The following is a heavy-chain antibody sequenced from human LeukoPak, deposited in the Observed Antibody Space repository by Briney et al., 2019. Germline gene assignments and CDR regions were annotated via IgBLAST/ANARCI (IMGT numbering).Heavy chain of an antibody. CDR2: IYSGGST. D-gene: IGHD4-11*01. J-gene: IGHJ6*02. V-gene: IGHV3-53*01. Sequence: PGGSLRLSCAASGFTVSSNYMSWVRQAPGKGLEWVSVIYSGGSTYYADSVKGRFTISRDNSKNTLYLQMNSLRAEDTAVYYSARSNEHYYYGMDVWGQGTTVTVSS. CDR3: ARSNEHYYYGMDV. CDR1: GFTVSSNY.